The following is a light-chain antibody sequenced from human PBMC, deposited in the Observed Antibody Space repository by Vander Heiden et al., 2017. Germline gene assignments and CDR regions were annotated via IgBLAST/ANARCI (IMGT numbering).Light chain of an antibody. Sequence: EIVLTQSPATLSLSPGERATTSCRASKSVSSYLAWYQQKPGQAPRLLIYDASNRATGIPARFSGSGSGTDFTLTISSLEPEDFAVYYCQQRSNWPPITFGKGTRLEIK. J-gene: IGKJ5*01. CDR1: KSVSSY. CDR2: DAS. CDR3: QQRSNWPPIT. V-gene: IGKV3-11*01.